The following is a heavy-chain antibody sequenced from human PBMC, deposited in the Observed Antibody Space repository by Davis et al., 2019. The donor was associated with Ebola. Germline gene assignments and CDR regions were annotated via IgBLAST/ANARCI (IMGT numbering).Heavy chain of an antibody. CDR1: GFTFSSYA. CDR2: IPYDGNIK. CDR3: ARAREGGAVAPDSLDM. D-gene: IGHD6-19*01. V-gene: IGHV3-30-3*01. J-gene: IGHJ3*02. Sequence: GESLKISCAASGFTFSSYAMHWVRQAPGKGLEWVAVIPYDGNIKYYADSVYGRFTISRDNSRNTLFLQMNSLRPEDTAFYYCARAREGGAVAPDSLDMWGQGTLVAVSS.